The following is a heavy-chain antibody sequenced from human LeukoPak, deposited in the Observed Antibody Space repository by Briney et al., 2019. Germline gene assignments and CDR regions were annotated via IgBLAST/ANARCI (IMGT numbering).Heavy chain of an antibody. CDR3: ARAGEGYPNWFDP. CDR1: GGSISSYY. D-gene: IGHD2-21*01. J-gene: IGHJ5*02. CDR2: IYYSGST. V-gene: IGHV4-59*08. Sequence: SETLSLTCTVSGGSISSYYWSWIRQPPWKGLEWIGYIYYSGSTNYNPSLKSRVTISVDTSKNQFSLKLSSVTAADTAVYYCARAGEGYPNWFDPWGQGTLVTVSS.